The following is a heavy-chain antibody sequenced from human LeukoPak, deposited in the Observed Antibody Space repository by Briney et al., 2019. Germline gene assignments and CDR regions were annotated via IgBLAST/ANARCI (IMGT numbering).Heavy chain of an antibody. CDR2: INHSGST. Sequence: SETLSLTCAVYGGSFSGYYWSWIRQPPGKGLEWIGEINHSGSTNYNPSLKSRVTISVDTSKNQFSLKLSSVTAADTADYYCVRTTTLPYYYCYYRDVFRKRTTVTVSS. J-gene: IGHJ6*03. CDR3: VRTTTLPYYYCYYRDV. V-gene: IGHV4-34*01. CDR1: GGSFSGYY. D-gene: IGHD1-1*01.